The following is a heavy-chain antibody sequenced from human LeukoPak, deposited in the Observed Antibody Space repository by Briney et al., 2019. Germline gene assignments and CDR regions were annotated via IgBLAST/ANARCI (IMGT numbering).Heavy chain of an antibody. CDR1: GFTFSNAW. J-gene: IGHJ5*02. D-gene: IGHD2-21*02. CDR3: AKHSYCGGDCYSTNNWFDP. CDR2: ISGSGGSA. Sequence: GGSLRLSCAASGFTFSNAWMSWVRQAPGKGLEWVSAISGSGGSAYYADSVKGRFTISRDNSKNTLYLRMNSLRAEDTAVYYCAKHSYCGGDCYSTNNWFDPWGQGTLVTVSS. V-gene: IGHV3-23*01.